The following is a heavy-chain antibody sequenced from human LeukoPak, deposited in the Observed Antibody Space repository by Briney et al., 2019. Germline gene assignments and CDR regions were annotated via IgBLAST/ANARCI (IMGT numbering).Heavy chain of an antibody. Sequence: GASVTVSYKASGGTFNSYAISWVRQAPGQGREGMGGIIPIFGIANYAQKFQGIVTITADKSTSTAYMELSSLRSEDTAVYYCARSGIFGVGHYYYGMDVWGQGTAVTVSS. V-gene: IGHV1-69*17. CDR3: ARSGIFGVGHYYYGMDV. CDR1: GGTFNSYA. J-gene: IGHJ6*02. CDR2: IIPIFGIA. D-gene: IGHD3-3*01.